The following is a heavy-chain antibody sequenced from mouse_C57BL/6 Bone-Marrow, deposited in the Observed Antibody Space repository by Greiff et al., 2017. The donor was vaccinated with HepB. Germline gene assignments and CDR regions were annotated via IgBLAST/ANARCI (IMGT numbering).Heavy chain of an antibody. J-gene: IGHJ2*01. CDR1: GYTFTSYW. Sequence: QVQLQQPGAELVMPGASVKLSCKASGYTFTSYWMHWVKQRPGQGLEWIGEIDPSDSYTNYNQKFKGKSTLTVDKSSSTAYMQLSSLTSEDSAVYYCARRAYGSSYYFDYWGQGTTRTVSS. CDR3: ARRAYGSSYYFDY. CDR2: IDPSDSYT. D-gene: IGHD1-1*01. V-gene: IGHV1-69*01.